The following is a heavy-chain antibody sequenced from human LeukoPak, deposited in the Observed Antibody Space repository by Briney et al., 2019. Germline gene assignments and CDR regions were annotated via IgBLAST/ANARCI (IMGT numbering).Heavy chain of an antibody. D-gene: IGHD3-22*01. CDR2: FSGSGGST. V-gene: IGHV3-23*01. Sequence: GSLKPFRSASGINLSRHSLSRVRPASGKGLEWVSAFSGSGGSTYYADSVKGRFTISRDNSKNTLYLQMNSLRAEDTAVYYCAKEVVVVITTPTEAGFDYWGQGTLVTVSS. CDR1: GINLSRHS. CDR3: AKEVVVVITTPTEAGFDY. J-gene: IGHJ4*02.